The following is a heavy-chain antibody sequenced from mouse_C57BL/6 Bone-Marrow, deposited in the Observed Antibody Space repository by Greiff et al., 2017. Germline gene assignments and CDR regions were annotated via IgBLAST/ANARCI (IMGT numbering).Heavy chain of an antibody. V-gene: IGHV1-63*01. CDR1: GYTFTNYW. CDR3: AREGLYYDYAY. Sequence: VQLQQSGAELVRPGTSVKMSCKASGYTFTNYWIGWAKQRPGHGLEWIGDIYPGGGYTNYNEKFKGKATLTADKSSSTAYMQFSSLTSEDSAIYYWAREGLYYDYAYWGQGTLVTVSA. D-gene: IGHD2-4*01. CDR2: IYPGGGYT. J-gene: IGHJ3*01.